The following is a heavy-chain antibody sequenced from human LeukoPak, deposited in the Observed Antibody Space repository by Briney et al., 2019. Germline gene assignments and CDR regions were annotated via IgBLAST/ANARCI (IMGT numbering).Heavy chain of an antibody. Sequence: SEALSLTCAVSVGSLSSGGYSWSWIRRPPGEGLEWIGYIYHSGSTYYNPSLKSRVTISVDRSKNQFSLKVSSVTAADTAVYYCATYIVVVPVAIGWFAPWGQGTLVTVSS. CDR2: IYHSGST. CDR1: VGSLSSGGYS. CDR3: ATYIVVVPVAIGWFAP. V-gene: IGHV4-30-2*01. D-gene: IGHD2-2*01. J-gene: IGHJ5*02.